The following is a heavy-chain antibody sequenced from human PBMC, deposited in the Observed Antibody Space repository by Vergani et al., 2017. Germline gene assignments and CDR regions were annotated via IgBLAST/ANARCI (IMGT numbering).Heavy chain of an antibody. CDR3: SDLYGDDGFSPF. Sequence: EVQLLESGGGLVQPGGSLRLSCVASGFTFTAHGLNWVRLAPGTGLEWVSGISGQNFRTHYADSVKGRFTIARDDSKSTVYLQINSLRAEDTACYYCSDLYGDDGFSPFWGQGTLVTVSS. V-gene: IGHV3-23*01. D-gene: IGHD2-21*01. CDR1: GFTFTAHG. CDR2: ISGQNFRT. J-gene: IGHJ4*02.